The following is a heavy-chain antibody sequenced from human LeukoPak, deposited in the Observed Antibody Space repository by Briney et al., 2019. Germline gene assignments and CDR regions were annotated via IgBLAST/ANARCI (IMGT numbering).Heavy chain of an antibody. D-gene: IGHD4-17*01. CDR3: ARTTSTVPKSWQL. CDR1: GDSITSGSYS. V-gene: IGHV4-39*01. J-gene: IGHJ4*02. Sequence: SETLSLTCTVSGDSITSGSYSWGWIRQPPGKRLEWIANIFYTGSTYYTPSLKSRVTISADTSNNQFSLRLTSVTAADTAVYYCARTTSTVPKSWQLWGQGTLVTVSS. CDR2: IFYTGST.